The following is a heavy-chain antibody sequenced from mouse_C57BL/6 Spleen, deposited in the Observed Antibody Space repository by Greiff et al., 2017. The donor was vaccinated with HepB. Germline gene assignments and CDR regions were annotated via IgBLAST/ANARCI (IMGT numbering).Heavy chain of an antibody. CDR1: GFTFSDYG. Sequence: EVKLVESGGGLVKPGGSLKLSCAASGFTFSDYGMHWVRQAPEKGLEWVAYISSGSSTIYYADTVKGRFTISRDNAKNTLFLQMTSLRSEDTAMYYCARPWGDDYDGGDYFDYWGQGTTLTVSS. J-gene: IGHJ2*01. CDR2: ISSGSSTI. V-gene: IGHV5-17*01. CDR3: ARPWGDDYDGGDYFDY. D-gene: IGHD2-4*01.